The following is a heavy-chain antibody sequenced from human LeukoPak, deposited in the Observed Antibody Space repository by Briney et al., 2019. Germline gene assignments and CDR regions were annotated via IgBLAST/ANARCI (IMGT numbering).Heavy chain of an antibody. D-gene: IGHD6-13*01. V-gene: IGHV3-30*02. CDR2: IRYDGSNK. J-gene: IGHJ4*02. CDR1: GFTFSSDG. CDR3: AKGYSSSWYWDYFDY. Sequence: PGGSLRLSCAASGFTFSSDGMHWVRQAPGKGLEWVAFIRYDGSNKYYADSVKGRFTISRDNSKNTLYLQMNSLRAEDTAVYYCAKGYSSSWYWDYFDYWGQGTLVTVSS.